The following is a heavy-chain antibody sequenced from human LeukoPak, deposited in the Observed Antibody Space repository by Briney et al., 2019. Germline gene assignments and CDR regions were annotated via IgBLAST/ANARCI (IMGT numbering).Heavy chain of an antibody. CDR1: GFTFSSYE. J-gene: IGHJ4*02. Sequence: GGSLRLSCAASGFTFSSYEMNWVRQAPGKGLEWVSSISSSSSYIYYADSVKGRFTISRDNAKNSLYLQMNSLRAEDTAVYYCARVGYCSSTSCYAVSDYWGQGTLVTVSS. CDR2: ISSSSSYI. D-gene: IGHD2-2*01. V-gene: IGHV3-21*01. CDR3: ARVGYCSSTSCYAVSDY.